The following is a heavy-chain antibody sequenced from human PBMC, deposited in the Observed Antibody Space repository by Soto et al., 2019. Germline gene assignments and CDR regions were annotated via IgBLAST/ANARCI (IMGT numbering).Heavy chain of an antibody. V-gene: IGHV1-8*01. Sequence: QVQLVQSGAEVKKPGASVKVSCKASGYTFTSYDINWVRQATGQGLEWMGWMNPNSGNTGYAQKFQGRVTMTRNTSMSTAYMELSSRRSEDTAVDYCAGWQQLAPAYYYYYSMDVWGQGTTVTVSS. CDR1: GYTFTSYD. CDR2: MNPNSGNT. J-gene: IGHJ6*02. CDR3: AGWQQLAPAYYYYYSMDV. D-gene: IGHD6-13*01.